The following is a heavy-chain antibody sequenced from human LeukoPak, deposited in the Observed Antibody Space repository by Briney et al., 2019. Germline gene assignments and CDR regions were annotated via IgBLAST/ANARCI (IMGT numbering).Heavy chain of an antibody. J-gene: IGHJ4*02. Sequence: GGSLRLSCAASGFTLKSFAMSWVRQAPGKGPEWVSTISRTAVATYYANSVKGRFTISRDNSKNTVYLQMNSLRAEDTAVYYCARRAGAYSHPYDFWGQGTLVTVSS. CDR1: GFTLKSFA. V-gene: IGHV3-23*01. D-gene: IGHD4/OR15-4a*01. CDR2: ISRTAVAT. CDR3: ARRAGAYSHPYDF.